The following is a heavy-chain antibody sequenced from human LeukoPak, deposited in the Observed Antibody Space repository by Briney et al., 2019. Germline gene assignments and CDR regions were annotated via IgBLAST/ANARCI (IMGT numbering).Heavy chain of an antibody. CDR1: GFTFSSQS. V-gene: IGHV3-23*01. CDR2: ISGSGDNT. D-gene: IGHD3/OR15-3a*01. J-gene: IGHJ4*02. CDR3: VKWTGYGMN. Sequence: PGGSLRLSCAASGFTFSSQSMTWVRQAPGKGLEWVSGISGSGDNTCYGDSVKGRFTISRDNSKSTMYLQMNSLRVEDTAVYYCVKWTGYGMNWGQGTLVTVSS.